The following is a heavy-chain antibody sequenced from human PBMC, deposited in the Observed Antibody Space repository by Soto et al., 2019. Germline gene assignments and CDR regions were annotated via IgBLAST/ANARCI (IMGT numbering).Heavy chain of an antibody. J-gene: IGHJ6*02. CDR3: APLSVSLSGPYGIHV. CDR2: MLYSGLT. Sequence: SETLSLTCSVSGYSVSSSDYYWAWIRQPPGKGLEWIGSMLYSGLTYYNPSLKSRVTLSVDTSKNQFSVRLNSVTASDTAVYYCAPLSVSLSGPYGIHVRGQGTTVAVSS. CDR1: GYSVSSSDYY. V-gene: IGHV4-39*01. D-gene: IGHD2-15*01.